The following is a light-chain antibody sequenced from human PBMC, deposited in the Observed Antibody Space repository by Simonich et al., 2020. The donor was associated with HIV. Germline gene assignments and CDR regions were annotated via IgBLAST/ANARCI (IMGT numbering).Light chain of an antibody. J-gene: IGKJ1*01. CDR2: DVS. V-gene: IGKV3-11*01. CDR3: QQMKT. Sequence: EIVMTQSPATLSVSPGEKATLSCRASQSVSSHLAWYQQKPVQAPRLLTHDVSNRATGIPARFSGSGSGTDFTLTISSLESEDFAVYYCQQMKTFGQGTKVEIK. CDR1: QSVSSH.